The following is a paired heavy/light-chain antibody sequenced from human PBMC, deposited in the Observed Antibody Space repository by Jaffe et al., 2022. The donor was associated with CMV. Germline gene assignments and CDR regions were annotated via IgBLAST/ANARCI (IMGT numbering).Heavy chain of an antibody. Sequence: DVHLMESGGGLVQPGGSLRLSCAASGLSFSAYWMSWVRKAPGKGLEWVANIKQDGSETYYVDSVKGRFTISRDNAKNSLYLQMNSLRAEDTAIYYCARDLVDYDFWSGLYYHYTDVWGNGTTVTVSS. CDR1: GLSFSAYW. J-gene: IGHJ6*03. D-gene: IGHD3-3*01. V-gene: IGHV3-7*03. CDR3: ARDLVDYDFWSGLYYHYTDV. CDR2: IKQDGSET.
Light chain of an antibody. J-gene: IGLJ3*02. CDR1: SLRTYY. CDR3: KSRDISGNHWV. Sequence: SSALTQDPAVSVALGQTVRITCQGDSLRTYYASWYQQRPGQAPELVIYAKNKRPSGIPDRFSGSNSGNTASLTITGAQAEDEADYYCKSRDISGNHWVFGGGTKLTV. CDR2: AKN. V-gene: IGLV3-19*01.